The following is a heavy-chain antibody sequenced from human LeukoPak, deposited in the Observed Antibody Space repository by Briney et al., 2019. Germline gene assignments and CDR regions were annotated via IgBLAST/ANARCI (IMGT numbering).Heavy chain of an antibody. D-gene: IGHD6-19*01. CDR2: IYYSGST. CDR1: GGSISSGDYY. J-gene: IGHJ5*02. V-gene: IGHV4-30-4*01. CDR3: AGGIAVAGTGWFDP. Sequence: TSETLSLTCTVSGGSISSGDYYWSWIRQPPGNCLEWIGYIYYSGSTYYNPSLKSRVTISVDTSKNQFSLKLSSVTAADTAVYYCAGGIAVAGTGWFDPWGQGTLVTVSS.